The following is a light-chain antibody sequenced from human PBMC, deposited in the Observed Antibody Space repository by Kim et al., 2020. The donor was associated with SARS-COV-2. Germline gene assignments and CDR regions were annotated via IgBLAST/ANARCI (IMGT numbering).Light chain of an antibody. CDR2: GAS. CDR3: QHYNNWPYT. CDR1: QSVSSN. Sequence: SMSPGERGTLSCRASQSVSSNLAWYQQKPGQAPRLVMYGASTRASGIPARFSGSGSGTQFTLTISSLQSEDFAVYYCQHYNNWPYTFGQGTKLEI. J-gene: IGKJ2*01. V-gene: IGKV3-15*01.